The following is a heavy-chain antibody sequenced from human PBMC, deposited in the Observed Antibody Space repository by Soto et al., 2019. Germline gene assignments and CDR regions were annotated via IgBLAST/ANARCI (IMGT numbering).Heavy chain of an antibody. Sequence: VLWQGSAPGLVKPSETLPLPCPASGGPLGGVGYNWTWSRKSPGQGRGGIGYIYYSGTTKYNPSLKSRVSISVDTSKNQFSLRLTSLSAADTAVYYCARAASPYFDLLSAFHPWGQGTLVTVSS. CDR1: GGPLGGVGYN. D-gene: IGHD3-9*01. V-gene: IGHV4-61*08. CDR3: ARAASPYFDLLSAFHP. CDR2: IYYSGTT. J-gene: IGHJ5*02.